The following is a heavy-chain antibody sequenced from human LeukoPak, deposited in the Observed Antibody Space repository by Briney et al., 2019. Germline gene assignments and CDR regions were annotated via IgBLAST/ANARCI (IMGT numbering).Heavy chain of an antibody. CDR2: IIPIFGTA. CDR1: GGTFSSYA. J-gene: IGHJ3*02. Sequence: VKVSCKASGGTFSSYAISWVRQAPGQGLEWMGGIIPIFGTANYALKFQGRVTITADESTSTAYMELSSLRSEDTAVYYCARGPRPGSPGAFDIWGQGTMVTVSS. CDR3: ARGPRPGSPGAFDI. D-gene: IGHD1-26*01. V-gene: IGHV1-69*01.